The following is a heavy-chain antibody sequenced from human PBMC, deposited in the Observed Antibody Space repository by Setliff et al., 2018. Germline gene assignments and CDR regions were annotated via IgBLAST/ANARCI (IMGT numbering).Heavy chain of an antibody. CDR2: INHSGST. CDR3: ARAQVVFAISAPVWYFEV. Sequence: SETLSLTCAVYGGSFSGYQWSWIRQPPGKGLEWIGEINHSGSTNYNPSLKSRVSISVEKSKNQFFLKLTSVTAADTAVYYCARAQVVFAISAPVWYFEVWGRGTQVTVSS. J-gene: IGHJ2*01. CDR1: GGSFSGYQ. V-gene: IGHV4-34*01. D-gene: IGHD2-21*01.